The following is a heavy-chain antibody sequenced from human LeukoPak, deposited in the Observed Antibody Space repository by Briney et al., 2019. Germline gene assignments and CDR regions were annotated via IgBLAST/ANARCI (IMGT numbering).Heavy chain of an antibody. Sequence: NPSETLSLTCTVSGGSISSYYWSWIRQPPGKGLEWIGYIYYSGSTYYNPSLKSRVTISVDTSKNQFSLKLSSVTAADTAVYYCARVATESYYYYYYMDVWGKGTTVTVSS. J-gene: IGHJ6*03. CDR3: ARVATESYYYYYYMDV. CDR1: GGSISSYY. V-gene: IGHV4-59*08. D-gene: IGHD4-11*01. CDR2: IYYSGST.